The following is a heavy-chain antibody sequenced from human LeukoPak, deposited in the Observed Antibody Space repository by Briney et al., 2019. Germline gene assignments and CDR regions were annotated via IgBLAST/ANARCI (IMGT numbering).Heavy chain of an antibody. CDR2: IIPILGIA. CDR1: GGTFSSYA. V-gene: IGHV1-69*04. J-gene: IGHJ6*02. D-gene: IGHD3-22*01. CDR3: ARGAAPDFEMYYYDSSGYYPYYYYYGMDV. Sequence: SVKVSCNASGGTFSSYAISWVRQAPGQGLEWMGRIIPILGIANYAQKFQGRVTITADKSTSTAYMELSSLRSEDTAVYYCARGAAPDFEMYYYDSSGYYPYYYYYGMDVWGQGTTVTVSS.